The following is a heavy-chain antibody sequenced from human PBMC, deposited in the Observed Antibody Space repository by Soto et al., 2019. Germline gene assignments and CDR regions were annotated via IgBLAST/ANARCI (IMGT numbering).Heavy chain of an antibody. CDR1: GFTFSNAW. V-gene: IGHV3-15*07. J-gene: IGHJ4*01. CDR3: ASPPIGILTGYSVLQY. Sequence: GGSLRLSCAASGFTFSNAWMNWVRQAPGKGLEWVGRIKSKTDGGTTDYAAPVKGRFTISRDNSKNTLYLQMNSLRVEDTAMYYCASPPIGILTGYSVLQYWGHGTLVTVSS. CDR2: IKSKTDGGTT. D-gene: IGHD3-9*01.